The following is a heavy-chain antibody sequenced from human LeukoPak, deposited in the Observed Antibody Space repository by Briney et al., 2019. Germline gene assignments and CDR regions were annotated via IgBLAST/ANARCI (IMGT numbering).Heavy chain of an antibody. Sequence: SETLSLTCAVSGYSISSGYYWGWIRQPPGKGLEWIGSIYHSGSTYYNPSLKSRVTISVDTSKNQFSLKLSSVTAADTAVYYCPKIYDSSAFDYWGQGTLVTVSS. CDR2: IYHSGST. CDR1: GYSISSGYY. D-gene: IGHD3-22*01. J-gene: IGHJ4*02. V-gene: IGHV4-38-2*01. CDR3: PKIYDSSAFDY.